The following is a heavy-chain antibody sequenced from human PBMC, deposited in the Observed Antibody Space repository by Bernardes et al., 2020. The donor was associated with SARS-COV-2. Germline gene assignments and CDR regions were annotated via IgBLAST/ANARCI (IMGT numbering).Heavy chain of an antibody. CDR2: ISGRSNYI. CDR3: ARGGGFCGGDCYGIDY. CDR1: GFIFSAYT. V-gene: IGHV3-21*01. J-gene: IGHJ4*02. Sequence: GGSLSLSCAASGFIFSAYTMIWVRQAPGEGLEWVSTISGRSNYIYYADSVKGRFTISRDNAKNSLYVQVNSLRAEDTAVYYCARGGGFCGGDCYGIDYWGQGTLVTVSS. D-gene: IGHD2-21*01.